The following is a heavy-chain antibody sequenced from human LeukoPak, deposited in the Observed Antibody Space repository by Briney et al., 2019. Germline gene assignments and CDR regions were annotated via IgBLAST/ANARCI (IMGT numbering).Heavy chain of an antibody. CDR3: ARDWGRVGLRGFDP. CDR1: GDSMSSHY. J-gene: IGHJ5*02. V-gene: IGHV4-4*07. CDR2: IHISGRS. Sequence: PAGTLSLTCSVSGDSMSSHYLSWIRHPAGKGLEWIGRIHISGRSNINPSLKSRLTMSVDTSKNHFSLKLVSVTAADTAVYYCARDWGRVGLRGFDPWGQGTLVTVSS. D-gene: IGHD3-16*01.